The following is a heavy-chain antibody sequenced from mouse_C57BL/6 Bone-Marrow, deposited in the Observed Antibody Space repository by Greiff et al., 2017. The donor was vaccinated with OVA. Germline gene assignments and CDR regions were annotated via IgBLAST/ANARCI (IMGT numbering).Heavy chain of an antibody. J-gene: IGHJ2*01. Sequence: VQLKESGPGLVKPSQSLSLTCSVTGYSITSGYYWNWIRQFPGNKLEWMGYISYDGSNNYNPSLKNRISITRDTSKNQFFLKLNSVTTEDTATYYCAREGMIYFDYWGQGTTLTVSS. D-gene: IGHD2-4*01. CDR2: ISYDGSN. CDR3: AREGMIYFDY. CDR1: GYSITSGYY. V-gene: IGHV3-6*01.